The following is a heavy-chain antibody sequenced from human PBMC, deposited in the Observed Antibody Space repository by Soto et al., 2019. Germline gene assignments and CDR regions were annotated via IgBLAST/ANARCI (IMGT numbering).Heavy chain of an antibody. CDR1: EYTFTTHD. D-gene: IGHD2-2*01. CDR3: ARGPRYCCSPSCTSWDY. CDR2: MNPRSGNT. V-gene: IGHV1-8*01. Sequence: QVQLVQSGAEVKKPGASVKVSCEASEYTFTTHDINWVRQATGQGLEWMGWMNPRSGNTGEAQKFQGRLTMTSNTSTGTAYMELSGLTSDDTAVYYSARGPRYCCSPSCTSWDYWDQGTLVTVSS. J-gene: IGHJ4*02.